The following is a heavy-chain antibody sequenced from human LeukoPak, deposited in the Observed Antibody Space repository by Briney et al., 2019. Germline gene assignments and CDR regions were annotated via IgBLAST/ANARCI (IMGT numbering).Heavy chain of an antibody. D-gene: IGHD3-22*01. CDR1: GFTFSSYA. Sequence: SGGSLRLSCAASGFTFSSYAMHWVRQAPGKGLEWVAVISYDGSNKYYADSVKGRFTISRDNSKNTLYLQMNSLRAEDTAVYYCARDGSYYYDSSGYFAAFDIWGQGTMVTVSS. V-gene: IGHV3-30*04. CDR3: ARDGSYYYDSSGYFAAFDI. J-gene: IGHJ3*02. CDR2: ISYDGSNK.